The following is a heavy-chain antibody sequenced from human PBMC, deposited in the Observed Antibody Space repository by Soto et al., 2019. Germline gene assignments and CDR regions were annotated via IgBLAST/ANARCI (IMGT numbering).Heavy chain of an antibody. Sequence: GGSLGLSCAASGFTFSNAGRTWVRQAPGKGLEGVGRIKSKTDGGTTDYAAPVKGRFTISRDDSKNTLYLQMNSLKTEDTAVYYCTTDPTVTTDAFDIWGQGTMVTVSS. J-gene: IGHJ3*02. D-gene: IGHD4-4*01. CDR2: IKSKTDGGTT. V-gene: IGHV3-15*01. CDR3: TTDPTVTTDAFDI. CDR1: GFTFSNAG.